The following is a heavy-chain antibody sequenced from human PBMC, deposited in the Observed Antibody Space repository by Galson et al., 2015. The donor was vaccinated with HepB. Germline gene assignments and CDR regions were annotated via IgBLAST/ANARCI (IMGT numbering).Heavy chain of an antibody. J-gene: IGHJ6*03. Sequence: SLRLSCAASGLTVSANYMSWVRQAPGKGLEWVSSISDAGNTYYAGSVKGRFTISRDSSKNTLYLQMNSLRAEDTAVCYCTRDLCSISRCYYMDVWGKGTTVTVSS. V-gene: IGHV3-53*01. CDR1: GLTVSANY. CDR3: TRDLCSISRCYYMDV. CDR2: ISDAGNT. D-gene: IGHD2-2*01.